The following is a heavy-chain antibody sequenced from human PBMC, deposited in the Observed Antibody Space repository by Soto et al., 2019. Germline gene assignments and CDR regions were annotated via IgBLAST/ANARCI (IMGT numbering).Heavy chain of an antibody. D-gene: IGHD4-4*01. CDR1: GFSLRTRRVG. V-gene: IGHV2-5*02. J-gene: IGHJ4*02. Sequence: QITLKESGPTLVKPTQTLTLTCTFSGFSLRTRRVGVGWIRQPPGKALEWLALIYWDDDKRYSPSPKSRLTITKDTSRNQVVLTMTNVDPVDTATYYCAHCNVLPPRFDYWGQGTLVTVSS. CDR3: AHCNVLPPRFDY. CDR2: IYWDDDK.